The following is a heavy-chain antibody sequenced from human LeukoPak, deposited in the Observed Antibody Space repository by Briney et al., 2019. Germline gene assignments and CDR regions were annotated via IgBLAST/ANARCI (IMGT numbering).Heavy chain of an antibody. CDR2: IIPIFGTA. CDR1: GGTFSSYA. Sequence: SVKVSCKASGGTFSSYAISWVRQAPGQGLEWMGGIIPIFGTANYAQKFQGRVTITADESTSTAYMELSSLRSEDTAVYYCARLAVRYFDWLGYFDYWGQGTPVTVSS. V-gene: IGHV1-69*13. CDR3: ARLAVRYFDWLGYFDY. J-gene: IGHJ4*02. D-gene: IGHD3-9*01.